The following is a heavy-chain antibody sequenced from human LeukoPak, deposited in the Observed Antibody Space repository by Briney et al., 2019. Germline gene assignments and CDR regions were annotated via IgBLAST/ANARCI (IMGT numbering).Heavy chain of an antibody. V-gene: IGHV3-23*01. D-gene: IGHD2-15*01. J-gene: IGHJ5*02. Sequence: GGSLRLSCAASGFTFSSYAMSWVRQAPGKGLEWVSAISVSGGSTYYADSVKGRFTISRDNSKNTPYLQMNSLRAEDTAVYYCAKEYCSGGSCYSPGPWGQGTLVTVSS. CDR2: ISVSGGST. CDR3: AKEYCSGGSCYSPGP. CDR1: GFTFSSYA.